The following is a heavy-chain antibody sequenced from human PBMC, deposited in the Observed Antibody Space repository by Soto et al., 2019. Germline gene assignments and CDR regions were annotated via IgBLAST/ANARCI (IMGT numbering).Heavy chain of an antibody. J-gene: IGHJ6*02. V-gene: IGHV3-53*01. Sequence: GGSLRLCCAASGFTVSSNYMSWVRQAPGKGLEWVSVIYSGGSTYYADSVKGRFTISRDNSKNTLYLQMNSLRAEDTAVYYCARDFIAARLGMDVWGQGITVTVSS. CDR2: IYSGGST. D-gene: IGHD6-13*01. CDR1: GFTVSSNY. CDR3: ARDFIAARLGMDV.